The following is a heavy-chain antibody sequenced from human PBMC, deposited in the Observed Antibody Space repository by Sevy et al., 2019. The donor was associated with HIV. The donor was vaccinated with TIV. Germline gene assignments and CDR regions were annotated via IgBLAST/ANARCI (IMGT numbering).Heavy chain of an antibody. Sequence: GGSLRLSCAASGFTFSSYWMSWVRQAPGKGLEWVANIKQDGSEKYYVDSVKGRFTISRDNAKNSLYLQMNSLRAEDTAAYYCARVSVVPAAIQYYFDYWGQGTLVTVSS. V-gene: IGHV3-7*01. CDR3: ARVSVVPAAIQYYFDY. D-gene: IGHD2-2*01. CDR1: GFTFSSYW. CDR2: IKQDGSEK. J-gene: IGHJ4*02.